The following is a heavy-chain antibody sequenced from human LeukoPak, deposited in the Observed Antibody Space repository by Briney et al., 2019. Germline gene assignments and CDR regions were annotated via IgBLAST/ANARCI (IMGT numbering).Heavy chain of an antibody. Sequence: PGGSLRLSCAASGFTFSSYSMNWVRQAPGKGLEWVSSISSSSSYIYYADSVKGRFTISRDNAKNSLYLQMNSLRAEDTAVYYCARRTGLSSSWFTYYMDVWGKGPRSPSP. CDR2: ISSSSSYI. V-gene: IGHV3-21*01. CDR3: ARRTGLSSSWFTYYMDV. D-gene: IGHD6-13*01. CDR1: GFTFSSYS. J-gene: IGHJ6*03.